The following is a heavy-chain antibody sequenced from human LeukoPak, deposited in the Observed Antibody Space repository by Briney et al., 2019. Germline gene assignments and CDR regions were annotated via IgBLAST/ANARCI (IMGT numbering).Heavy chain of an antibody. V-gene: IGHV3-23*01. CDR1: GFTFSSYV. Sequence: GGSLRLSCAASGFTFSSYVMSWVRQAPGKGLEWVSTFSGSGGSTYYADSVKGRFTISRDNSENTLYLQMNSLRAEDTAVYYCAKDPPPERYSNYYFDYWGQGTLVTVSS. J-gene: IGHJ4*02. D-gene: IGHD1-20*01. CDR3: AKDPPPERYSNYYFDY. CDR2: FSGSGGST.